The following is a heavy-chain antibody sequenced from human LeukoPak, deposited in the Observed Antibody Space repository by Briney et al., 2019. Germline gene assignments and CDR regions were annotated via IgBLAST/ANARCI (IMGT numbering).Heavy chain of an antibody. Sequence: ASVKVSCKASGYTFTSYDINWVRQATGQGLEWMGWMNPNSGNTGYAQKFQGRVTMTRNTSISTAYMELSSLRSEDTAVYYCARPRLQLWPEDDAFDIWGQGTMVNGSS. CDR2: MNPNSGNT. CDR1: GYTFTSYD. CDR3: ARPRLQLWPEDDAFDI. V-gene: IGHV1-8*01. D-gene: IGHD5-18*01. J-gene: IGHJ3*02.